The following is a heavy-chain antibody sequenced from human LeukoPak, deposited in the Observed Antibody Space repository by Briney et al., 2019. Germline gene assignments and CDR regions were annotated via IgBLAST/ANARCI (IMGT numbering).Heavy chain of an antibody. V-gene: IGHV3-30-3*01. CDR3: ARDKPLGYCSSTSCRRYYYYYYGMDV. Sequence: GRSLRLSCAASGFTFSSYAMHWVRQAPGKGLEWVAVISYDGSNKYYADSVKGRFTISRDNSKNTLYLQMNSLRAEDTAVYYCARDKPLGYCSSTSCRRYYYYYYGMDVWGQGTTVTVSS. CDR2: ISYDGSNK. J-gene: IGHJ6*02. D-gene: IGHD2-2*01. CDR1: GFTFSSYA.